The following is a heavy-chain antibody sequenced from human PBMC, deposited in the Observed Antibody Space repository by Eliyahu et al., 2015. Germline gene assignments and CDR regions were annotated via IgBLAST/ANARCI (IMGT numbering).Heavy chain of an antibody. CDR2: IKQDGSEK. CDR1: GFTFSSYW. D-gene: IGHD3-10*01. CDR3: ARFSRDTVRRFFDY. J-gene: IGHJ4*02. V-gene: IGHV3-7*01. Sequence: EVQLVESGGGLVQPGGSLRLSCAASGFTFSSYWMSWVRQAPGKGLEWVANIKQDGSEKYYVDSVKGRFTISRDNAKNSLYLQMNSLRAEDTAVYYCARFSRDTVRRFFDYWGQGTLVTVSS.